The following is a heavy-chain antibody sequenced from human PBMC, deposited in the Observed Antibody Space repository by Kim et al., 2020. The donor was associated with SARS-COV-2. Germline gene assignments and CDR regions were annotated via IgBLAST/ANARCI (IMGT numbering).Heavy chain of an antibody. CDR3: ARDSLVQQWLFDY. CDR2: IIPILGIA. D-gene: IGHD6-19*01. J-gene: IGHJ4*02. CDR1: GGTFSSYT. Sequence: SVKVSCKASGGTFSSYTISWVRQAPGQGLEWMGRIIPILGIANYAQKFQGRVTITADKSTSTAYMELSSLRSEDTAVYYCARDSLVQQWLFDYWGQGTLVTVSS. V-gene: IGHV1-69*04.